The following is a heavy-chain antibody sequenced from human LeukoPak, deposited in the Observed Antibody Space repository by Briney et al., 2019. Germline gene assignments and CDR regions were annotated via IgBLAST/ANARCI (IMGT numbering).Heavy chain of an antibody. Sequence: GASVKVSCKASGYTFTSYAMNWVRQAPGQGLEWMGWINTNTGNPTYAQGFTGRFVFSLDTSVSTAYLQISSLKAEDTAVYYCARVGASGYDLDYYFDYWGQGTLVTVSS. V-gene: IGHV7-4-1*02. J-gene: IGHJ4*02. CDR2: INTNTGNP. CDR3: ARVGASGYDLDYYFDY. D-gene: IGHD5-12*01. CDR1: GYTFTSYA.